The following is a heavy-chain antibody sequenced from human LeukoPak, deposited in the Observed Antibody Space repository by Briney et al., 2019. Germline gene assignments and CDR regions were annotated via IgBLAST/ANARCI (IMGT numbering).Heavy chain of an antibody. Sequence: GGSLRLSCAASGFTVSSNYMSWVRRAPGKGLEWVSVIYSGGSTYYADSVKGRFTISRDNSKNTLFLQMNSLRAEDTAVYYCAKGPDYYDSSGYYAYWGQGTLVTVSS. CDR1: GFTVSSNY. D-gene: IGHD3-22*01. V-gene: IGHV3-53*01. CDR2: IYSGGST. CDR3: AKGPDYYDSSGYYAY. J-gene: IGHJ4*02.